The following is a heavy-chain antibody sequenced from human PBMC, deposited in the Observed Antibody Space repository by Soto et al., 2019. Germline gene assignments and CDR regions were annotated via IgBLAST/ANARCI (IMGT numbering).Heavy chain of an antibody. CDR3: ARDADDYGDHGVGGMDV. D-gene: IGHD4-17*01. CDR1: GFTFSSYD. J-gene: IGHJ6*02. V-gene: IGHV3-13*01. CDR2: IGTAGDT. Sequence: PGGSLRLSCAASGFTFSSYDMHWVRQATGKGLEWVSAIGTAGDTYYPGSVKGRFTISRENAKNSLYLQMNSLRAEDKAVYYCARDADDYGDHGVGGMDVWGQGTTVTVSS.